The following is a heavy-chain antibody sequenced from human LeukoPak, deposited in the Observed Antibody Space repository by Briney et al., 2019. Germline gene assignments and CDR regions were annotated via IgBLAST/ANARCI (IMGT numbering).Heavy chain of an antibody. D-gene: IGHD2-15*01. CDR3: ARVLSVVVAAIISGMDV. J-gene: IGHJ6*02. CDR2: MNPNSGNT. V-gene: IGHV1-8*01. Sequence: ASVKVSCKASGYTFTSYDINWVRQATGQGLEWMGWMNPNSGNTGYAKKFQGRVTMTRNTSISTAYMELSSLRSEDTAVYYCARVLSVVVAAIISGMDVWGQGTTVTVSS. CDR1: GYTFTSYD.